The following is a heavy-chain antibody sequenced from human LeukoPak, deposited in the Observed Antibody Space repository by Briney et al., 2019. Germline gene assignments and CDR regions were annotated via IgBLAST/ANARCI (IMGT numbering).Heavy chain of an antibody. J-gene: IGHJ4*02. D-gene: IGHD6-13*01. CDR2: IIPIFGTA. CDR3: ARVLGPNSSSLDY. CDR1: GYTFTGYY. V-gene: IGHV1-69*13. Sequence: ASVKVSCKAYGYTFTGYYMHWVRQAPGQGLEWMGGIIPIFGTANYAQKFQGRVTITADESTSTAYMELSSLRSEDTAVYYCARVLGPNSSSLDYWGQGTLVTVSS.